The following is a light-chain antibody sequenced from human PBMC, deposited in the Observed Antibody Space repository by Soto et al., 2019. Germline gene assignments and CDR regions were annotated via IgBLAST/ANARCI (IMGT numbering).Light chain of an antibody. CDR2: QTS. Sequence: EVVMRQSPATLSVSPGEGATLSCRASQGIGDTLAWYQHKPGQTPRLLIYQTSIRAAGIPARFSASGTGTDFTLTISDVQPEDFPVYYCHQRQSWPRTFGQGTKVDIK. V-gene: IGKV3D-15*03. CDR3: HQRQSWPRT. CDR1: QGIGDT. J-gene: IGKJ1*01.